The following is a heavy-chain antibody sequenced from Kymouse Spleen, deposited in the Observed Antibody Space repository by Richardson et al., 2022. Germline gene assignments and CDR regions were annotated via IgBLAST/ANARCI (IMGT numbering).Heavy chain of an antibody. CDR1: GGSFSGYY. Sequence: QVQLQQWGAGLLKPSETLSLTCAVYGGSFSGYYWSWIRQPPGKGLEWIGEINHSGSTNYNPSLKSRVTISVDTSKNQFSLKLSSVTAADTAVYYCARSRYDILTGPYYYYYGMDVWGQGTTVTVSS. CDR2: INHSGST. J-gene: IGHJ6*02. V-gene: IGHV4-34*01. CDR3: ARSRYDILTGPYYYYYGMDV. D-gene: IGHD3-9*01.